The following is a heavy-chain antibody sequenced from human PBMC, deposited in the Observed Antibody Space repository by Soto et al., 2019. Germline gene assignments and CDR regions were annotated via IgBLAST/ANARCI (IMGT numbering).Heavy chain of an antibody. CDR2: IYPGDSDT. D-gene: IGHD2-2*01. CDR3: ASYAVVMSKSFDY. J-gene: IGHJ4*02. CDR1: GYSFTNSW. Sequence: GESLKISCTGSGYSFTNSWIGWVRQMPGKGLEWMGIIYPGDSDTRYSPSFQGQVTISADKSVNTAYLQWSSLKASDSAIYYCASYAVVMSKSFDYWGQGTLVTVSS. V-gene: IGHV5-51*01.